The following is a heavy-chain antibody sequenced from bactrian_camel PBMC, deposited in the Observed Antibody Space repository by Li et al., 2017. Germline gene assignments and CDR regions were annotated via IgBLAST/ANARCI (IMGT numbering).Heavy chain of an antibody. J-gene: IGHJ4*01. Sequence: VESGGGSVQAGGSQKLSCAASGYTVKSVSTQCMAWFRQPPGKEREAVASLGRDGLTAYADSVKGRFTVSRDNAKNTMYLQMNSLKSEETALYYCATLSYYGGYECNYWGQGTQVTVS. CDR2: LGRDGLT. V-gene: IGHV3S53*01. CDR1: GYTVKSVSTQC. D-gene: IGHD3*01. CDR3: ATLSYYGGYECNY.